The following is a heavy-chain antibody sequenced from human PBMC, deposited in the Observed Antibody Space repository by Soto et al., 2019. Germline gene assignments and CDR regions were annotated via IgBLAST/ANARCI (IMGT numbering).Heavy chain of an antibody. CDR1: GFSLSTSLMR. J-gene: IGHJ6*02. CDR3: ARIRPYYYDMEV. V-gene: IGHV2-70*04. D-gene: IGHD2-21*01. Sequence: SGPTLVHPTQTLTLTCTFSGFSLSTSLMRATCIPHVAGKALEWLARIDWEDDKFYSTSLKTRLTISKDTSKNQVVLTMTNMDPVDTATYYCARIRPYYYDMEVWGQGTTVTVSS. CDR2: IDWEDDK.